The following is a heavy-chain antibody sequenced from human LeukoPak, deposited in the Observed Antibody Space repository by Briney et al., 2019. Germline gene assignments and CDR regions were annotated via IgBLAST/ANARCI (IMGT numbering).Heavy chain of an antibody. J-gene: IGHJ4*02. V-gene: IGHV3-48*04. CDR2: ITDDSNTM. CDR3: VARGGWARFDY. D-gene: IGHD6-19*01. Sequence: GGSLRLSCAASGFTFSTNWMTWVRQAPGKGLEWISYITDDSNTMYYVDSVKGRFTISRDNTKNSLYLQMNSLRAEDTAVYYCVARGGWARFDYWGQGTLVTVSS. CDR1: GFTFSTNW.